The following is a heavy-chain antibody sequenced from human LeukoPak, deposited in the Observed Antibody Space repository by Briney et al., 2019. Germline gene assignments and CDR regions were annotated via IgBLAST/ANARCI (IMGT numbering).Heavy chain of an antibody. CDR1: EFNVRSYE. CDR2: ISSSGDII. J-gene: IGHJ4*02. CDR3: ARKNGLDY. Sequence: GGSLRLSCAGSEFNVRSYEINWVRQAPGKGLEWVSYISSSGDIIYYADSVKGRFSISRDNAKNSLYLQMSSLRAEDTAVYYCARKNGLDYWGQGTLVTVSS. V-gene: IGHV3-48*03.